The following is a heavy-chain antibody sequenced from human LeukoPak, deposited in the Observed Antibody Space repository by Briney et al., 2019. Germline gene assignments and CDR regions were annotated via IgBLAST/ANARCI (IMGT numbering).Heavy chain of an antibody. CDR2: ISGSGGST. Sequence: GGSLRLSCAASGFTFSSYAMSWVRQALGKGLEWVSAISGSGGSTYDADSVKGRFTISRDNSKNTLYLQMNSLRADDTAVYYCAKHIVGATTPLDYWGQGTLVTVSS. V-gene: IGHV3-23*01. J-gene: IGHJ4*02. D-gene: IGHD1-26*01. CDR1: GFTFSSYA. CDR3: AKHIVGATTPLDY.